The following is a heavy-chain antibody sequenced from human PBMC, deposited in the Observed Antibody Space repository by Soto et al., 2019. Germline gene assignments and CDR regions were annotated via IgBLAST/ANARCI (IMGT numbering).Heavy chain of an antibody. V-gene: IGHV4-61*01. CDR3: ARVKYLRGRITIFGVVSNWFDP. CDR1: GGSVSSGSYY. J-gene: IGHJ5*02. Sequence: LSLTCTVSGGSVSSGSYYWSWIRQPPGKGLEWIGYIYYSGSTNYNPSLKSRVTISVDTSKNQFSLKLSSVTAADTAVYYCARVKYLRGRITIFGVVSNWFDPWGQGTLVTVSS. CDR2: IYYSGST. D-gene: IGHD3-3*01.